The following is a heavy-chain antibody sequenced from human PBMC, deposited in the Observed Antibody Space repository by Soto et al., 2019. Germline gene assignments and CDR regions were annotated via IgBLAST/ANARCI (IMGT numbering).Heavy chain of an antibody. CDR1: GGSFSGYY. Sequence: SETLSLTCAVYGGSFSGYYWSWIRQPPGKGLEWIGEINHSGSTNYNPSLKSRVTISVDKSKNQFSLKLSSVTAADTAVYYCPVAVAGTDYYFDYWGQGTLVTVSS. D-gene: IGHD6-19*01. V-gene: IGHV4-34*03. CDR2: INHSGST. J-gene: IGHJ4*02. CDR3: PVAVAGTDYYFDY.